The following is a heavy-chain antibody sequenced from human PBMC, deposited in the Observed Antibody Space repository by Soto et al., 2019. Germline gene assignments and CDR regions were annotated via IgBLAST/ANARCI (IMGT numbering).Heavy chain of an antibody. Sequence: ASVKVSCKASGYTFTSFGISWVRQAPGQGPEWMGWISTYNGDAKYAQKFQDRVTITKDIFTSTVYMELRSLRSDDTAMYYCARDRSAVVLPDYWGQATLVTVSS. CDR1: GYTFTSFG. D-gene: IGHD3-22*01. J-gene: IGHJ4*02. CDR2: ISTYNGDA. CDR3: ARDRSAVVLPDY. V-gene: IGHV1-18*01.